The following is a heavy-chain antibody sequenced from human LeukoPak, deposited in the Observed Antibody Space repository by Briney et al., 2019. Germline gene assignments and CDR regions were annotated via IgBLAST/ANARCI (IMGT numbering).Heavy chain of an antibody. CDR3: ARVSVRGVIMEYYYGMDV. Sequence: GGSLRLSRAASGFTFSSYAMHWVRQAPGKGLEWVAVISYDGSNKYYADSVKGRFTISRDNSKNTLYLQMNSLRAEDTAVYYCARVSVRGVIMEYYYGMDVWGQGTTVTVSS. CDR1: GFTFSSYA. D-gene: IGHD3-10*02. J-gene: IGHJ6*02. CDR2: ISYDGSNK. V-gene: IGHV3-30-3*01.